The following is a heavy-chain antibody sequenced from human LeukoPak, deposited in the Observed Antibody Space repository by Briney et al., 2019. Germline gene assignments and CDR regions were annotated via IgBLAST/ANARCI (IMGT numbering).Heavy chain of an antibody. D-gene: IGHD3-10*01. CDR3: ARGVYYGSGRTDAFDI. CDR1: GGSISSYY. J-gene: IGHJ3*02. Sequence: SETLSLTCTVSGGSISSYYWSWIRQPPGKGLEWIGYIYYSGSTNYNPSLKSRVTISVDTSKKQFSLKLSSVTAADTAVYYCARGVYYGSGRTDAFDIWGRGTMVTVSS. V-gene: IGHV4-59*12. CDR2: IYYSGST.